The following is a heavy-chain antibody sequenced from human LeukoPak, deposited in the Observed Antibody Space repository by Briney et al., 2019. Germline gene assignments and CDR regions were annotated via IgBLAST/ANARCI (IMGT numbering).Heavy chain of an antibody. J-gene: IGHJ3*01. Sequence: GGSLRLSCAASGFTFSSYAMSWVRQAPGEGLEWVSTVSGSGDSTYYTDSVKGRFTISRDNSKNTLYLQMNSLRAEDTAVYYCAREEDPPMTTVVTQGWGQGTMVTVSS. CDR2: VSGSGDST. CDR3: AREEDPPMTTVVTQG. CDR1: GFTFSSYA. D-gene: IGHD4-23*01. V-gene: IGHV3-23*01.